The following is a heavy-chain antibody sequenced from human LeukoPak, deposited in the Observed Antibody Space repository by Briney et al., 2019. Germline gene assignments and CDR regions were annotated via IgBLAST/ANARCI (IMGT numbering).Heavy chain of an antibody. CDR3: ARDNLHDYGDYGWDGVNALDI. D-gene: IGHD4-17*01. V-gene: IGHV4-39*07. CDR1: GGSISSSSYY. CDR2: IYYGGST. J-gene: IGHJ3*02. Sequence: SETLSLTCTVSGGSISSSSYYWGWIRQPPGKGLEWIGSIYYGGSTYYNPSLKSRVTISVDTSKNQFSLKVSFVTAADAAVYYCARDNLHDYGDYGWDGVNALDIWGQGTMVTVSS.